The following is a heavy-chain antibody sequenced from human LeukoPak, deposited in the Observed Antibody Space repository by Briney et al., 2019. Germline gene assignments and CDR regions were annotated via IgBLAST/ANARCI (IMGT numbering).Heavy chain of an antibody. D-gene: IGHD6-13*01. CDR1: GFTVSSDY. CDR3: ARSGTITAAGLFDS. CDR2: IYSGGTT. V-gene: IGHV3-53*01. J-gene: IGHJ4*02. Sequence: PGGSLRLSCVASGFTVSSDYMSWVRQAPGKGLEWVSVIYSGGTTFYADSMKGRFTISRDNSKNTLYLQMHSLRAEDTAVYYCARSGTITAAGLFDSWGRGTLVTVSS.